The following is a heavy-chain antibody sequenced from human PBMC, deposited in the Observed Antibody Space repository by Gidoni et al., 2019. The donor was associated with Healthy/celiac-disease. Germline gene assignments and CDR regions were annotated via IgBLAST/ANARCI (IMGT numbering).Heavy chain of an antibody. D-gene: IGHD1-26*01. CDR2: IYYSGST. CDR1: GGSSSSGGYY. V-gene: IGHV4-31*03. Sequence: QVQLQESGPGLVKPSQTLSLTCTVSGGSSSSGGYYWSWIRQHPGKGLEWIGYIYYSGSTYYNPSLKSRVTISVDTSKNQFSLKLSSVTAADTAVYYCARGEWEQEYFDYWGQGTLVTVSS. J-gene: IGHJ4*02. CDR3: ARGEWEQEYFDY.